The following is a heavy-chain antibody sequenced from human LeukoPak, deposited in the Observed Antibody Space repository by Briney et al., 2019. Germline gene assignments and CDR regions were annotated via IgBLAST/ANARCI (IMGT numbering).Heavy chain of an antibody. CDR3: TRGSITYDSSDFDQ. CDR1: GFSFSNAW. D-gene: IGHD3-22*01. Sequence: GGSLRLSCVASGFSFSNAWMNWVRQAPGKGLEWVGRIYSKTNGGTTEYAAPVKGRFTISRDDSKSTLYLQMNSLETEDTALYYCTRGSITYDSSDFDQWGQGTQVTVSS. V-gene: IGHV3-15*07. J-gene: IGHJ4*02. CDR2: IYSKTNGGTT.